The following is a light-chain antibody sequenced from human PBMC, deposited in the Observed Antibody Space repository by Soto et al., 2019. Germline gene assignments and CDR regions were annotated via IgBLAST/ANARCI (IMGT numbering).Light chain of an antibody. V-gene: IGLV1-44*01. CDR2: SNT. CDR3: AAWDDSLNGHV. Sequence: QSVLTQTPSASGTPGQRITISCSGSSSNIGSRTVNWYQQFPGTAPKVLIYSNTQRPSGVPDRFSASKSGTTASLAISGLQSEDEADYYCAAWDDSLNGHVFGGGTQLTV. CDR1: SSNIGSRT. J-gene: IGLJ2*01.